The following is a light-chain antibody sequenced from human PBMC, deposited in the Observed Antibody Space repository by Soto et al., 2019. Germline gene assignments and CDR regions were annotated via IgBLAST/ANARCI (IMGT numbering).Light chain of an antibody. Sequence: IVMTQSQLSLPVTPGEPASISCRSSQSLLHGNGYNYLDWYLQKPGQSPQLLIYLGSNRASGVPDRFSGSGSGTDFTLKISRVEAEDVGIYYCMQALQTPLTFGGGTKVDI. V-gene: IGKV2-28*01. CDR1: QSLLHGNGYNY. CDR3: MQALQTPLT. J-gene: IGKJ4*01. CDR2: LGS.